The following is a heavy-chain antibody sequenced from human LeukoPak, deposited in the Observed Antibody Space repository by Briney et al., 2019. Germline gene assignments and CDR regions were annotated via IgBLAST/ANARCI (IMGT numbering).Heavy chain of an antibody. CDR2: IYPGDSDT. CDR3: ARVTYYYGSGSPKDAFDI. Sequence: GESLKISCKGSGYSFTSYWIGWVRQMPGKGLEWMGIIYPGDSDTRYSPSFQGQVTISADKSISTAYLQWSSLKASDTAMYYCARVTYYYGSGSPKDAFDIWGQGTMVTASS. CDR1: GYSFTSYW. D-gene: IGHD3-10*01. V-gene: IGHV5-51*01. J-gene: IGHJ3*02.